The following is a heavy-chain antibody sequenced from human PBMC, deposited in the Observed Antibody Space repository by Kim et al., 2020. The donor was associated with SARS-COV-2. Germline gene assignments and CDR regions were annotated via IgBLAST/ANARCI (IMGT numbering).Heavy chain of an antibody. Sequence: NYAQKFQGRVTMTRDTSISTAYMELSRLRSDDTAVYYCARRGSSELPFDYWGQGTLVTVSS. D-gene: IGHD1-26*01. V-gene: IGHV1-2*02. J-gene: IGHJ4*02. CDR3: ARRGSSELPFDY.